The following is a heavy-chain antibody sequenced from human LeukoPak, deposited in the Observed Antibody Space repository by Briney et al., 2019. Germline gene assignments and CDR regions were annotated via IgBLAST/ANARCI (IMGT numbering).Heavy chain of an antibody. CDR2: IWYDVSNK. D-gene: IGHD4-17*01. Sequence: GGSLRLSCAACGFTFSSYGMHGGRQAPGKGLEGVAVIWYDVSNKYFADSVQGRFTISRDNSKNTLYLQMNSLRAEDTAVYYCARGYGDYVPGLMEYFQHWGQGTLVTVSS. CDR3: ARGYGDYVPGLMEYFQH. J-gene: IGHJ1*01. V-gene: IGHV3-33*01. CDR1: GFTFSSYG.